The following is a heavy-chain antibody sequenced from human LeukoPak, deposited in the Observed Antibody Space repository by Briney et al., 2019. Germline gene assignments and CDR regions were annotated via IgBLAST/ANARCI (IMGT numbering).Heavy chain of an antibody. J-gene: IGHJ4*02. V-gene: IGHV3-74*01. CDR3: ARKGSGNYYVDY. CDR1: GFTFRSYW. CDR2: LNSDGTST. D-gene: IGHD1-26*01. Sequence: GGSLRLSCAAYGFTFRSYWMHWVRQAPGKGLVWVSLLNSDGTSTFYADSVRGRFTISRDNAKNTLYLQMNSLRAEDTAVYYCARKGSGNYYVDYWGQGTLVTVSS.